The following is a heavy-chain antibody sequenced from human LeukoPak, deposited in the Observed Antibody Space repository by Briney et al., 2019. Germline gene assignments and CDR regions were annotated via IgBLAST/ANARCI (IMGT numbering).Heavy chain of an antibody. D-gene: IGHD6-19*01. Sequence: ASVKVSCKVSGYTLTELSMHWVRQAPGKGLEWMGGFDPEDGETIYAQKFQGRVTMTEDTSTDTAYMEPSSLRSEDTAVYYCATDWRLAVAGVLFHYWGQGTLVTVSS. J-gene: IGHJ4*02. CDR1: GYTLTELS. V-gene: IGHV1-24*01. CDR3: ATDWRLAVAGVLFHY. CDR2: FDPEDGET.